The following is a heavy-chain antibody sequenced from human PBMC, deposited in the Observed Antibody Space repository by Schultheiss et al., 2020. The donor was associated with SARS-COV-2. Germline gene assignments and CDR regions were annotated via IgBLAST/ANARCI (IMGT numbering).Heavy chain of an antibody. V-gene: IGHV3-30*18. J-gene: IGHJ4*02. CDR1: GFTFSSYS. CDR3: AKGISVAALGGFDY. CDR2: ISYDGSNT. D-gene: IGHD6-19*01. Sequence: GGSLRLSCAASGFTFSSYSMNWVRQAPGKGLEWVATISYDGSNTYFADSVKGRFTVSRDNSKNTLYLQMSSLRTDDTAVYYCAKGISVAALGGFDYWGQGTQVTVSS.